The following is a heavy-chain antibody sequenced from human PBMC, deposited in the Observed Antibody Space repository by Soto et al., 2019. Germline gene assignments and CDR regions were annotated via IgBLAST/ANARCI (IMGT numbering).Heavy chain of an antibody. CDR1: GYTFTSYA. Sequence: ASVKVSCKASGYTFTSYAVHWVRQAPGQRREWMGWINAGNGNTRYSQKFQGRVTITRDTSASTAYMELTSLRSEDTAVYYCGRDDVRPLWLLGYWGQGXLVTVSS. V-gene: IGHV1-3*01. CDR2: INAGNGNT. CDR3: GRDDVRPLWLLGY. D-gene: IGHD5-18*01. J-gene: IGHJ4*02.